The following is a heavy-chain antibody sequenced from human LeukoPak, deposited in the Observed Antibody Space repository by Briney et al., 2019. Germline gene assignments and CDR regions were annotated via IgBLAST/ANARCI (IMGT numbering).Heavy chain of an antibody. CDR2: VYYTGST. CDR1: GPSVTSGGFY. V-gene: IGHV4-39*01. D-gene: IGHD3-10*01. CDR3: ARHSGSGSLSRPFDP. Sequence: ETLSLTCTVSGPSVTSGGFYWGWLRQSPGKGLQWIATVYYTGSTYYNPSLKSRVTISIDTSKNQFSLNLRSLIAADTHVYYCARHSGSGSLSRPFDPWGRGTLVTVSS. J-gene: IGHJ5*02.